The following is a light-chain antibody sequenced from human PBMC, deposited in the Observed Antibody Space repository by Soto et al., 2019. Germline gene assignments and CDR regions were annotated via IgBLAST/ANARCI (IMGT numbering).Light chain of an antibody. V-gene: IGKV1-6*01. J-gene: IGKJ1*01. CDR2: AAT. CDR1: TGIRTD. CDR3: LQDYNYPWT. Sequence: AIQLTQSPSSLSASVGDRVTITCQASTGIRTDLSWYQQKPGKVPKVLIYAATSLHSGVPSRFSGSGSGTDFTLTISSLQPEDFATYYCLQDYNYPWTFGQGTKVDIK.